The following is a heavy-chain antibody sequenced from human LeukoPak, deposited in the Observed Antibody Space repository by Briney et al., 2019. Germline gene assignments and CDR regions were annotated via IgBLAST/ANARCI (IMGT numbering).Heavy chain of an antibody. CDR3: ARVNFCSSTSCYYAFDI. J-gene: IGHJ3*02. CDR1: GFTFSSYS. V-gene: IGHV3-21*01. Sequence: GGSLRLSCAASGFTFSSYSMNWVRQAPGKGLEWVSSISSSSSYIYYADSVKGRFTISRDNAKNSLYLQMNSLRAEDTAVYYCARVNFCSSTSCYYAFDIWGQGTMVTVST. D-gene: IGHD2-2*01. CDR2: ISSSSSYI.